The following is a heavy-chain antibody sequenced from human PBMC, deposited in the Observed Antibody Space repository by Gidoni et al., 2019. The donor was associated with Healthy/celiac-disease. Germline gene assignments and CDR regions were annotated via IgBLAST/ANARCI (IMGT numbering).Heavy chain of an antibody. D-gene: IGHD6-19*01. CDR1: GFTFSSYD. J-gene: IGHJ3*02. CDR3: ARGAVAGQSPDAFDI. CDR2: IGTAGDT. Sequence: EVQLVESGGCLVQPGGSLRLSCAASGFTFSSYDMHWVRQATGKGLEWVSAIGTAGDTYYPGSVKGRLTISRENAKNSLYLQMNSLRAGDTAVYYCARGAVAGQSPDAFDIWGQGTMVTVSS. V-gene: IGHV3-13*01.